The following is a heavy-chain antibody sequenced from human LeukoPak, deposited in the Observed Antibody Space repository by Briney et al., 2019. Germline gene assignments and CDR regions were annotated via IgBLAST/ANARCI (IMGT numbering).Heavy chain of an antibody. V-gene: IGHV4-4*07. D-gene: IGHD4-23*01. Sequence: PSETLSLTCTVSGGSISSYYWSWLRQPAGKGLEWLGRIYTSGSNNYNPSLKSRVTMSVDTSKNQFSLKLSSVTAADTAMYYCAREVADYGGYYYYHYMDDWGKGTTVTISS. CDR1: GGSISSYY. CDR3: AREVADYGGYYYYHYMDD. J-gene: IGHJ6*03. CDR2: IYTSGSN.